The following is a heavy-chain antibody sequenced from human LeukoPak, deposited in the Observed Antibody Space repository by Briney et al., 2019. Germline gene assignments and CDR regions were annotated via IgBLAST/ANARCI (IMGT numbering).Heavy chain of an antibody. J-gene: IGHJ4*02. CDR3: ARDRGTKPPGTPFDY. V-gene: IGHV1-69*05. Sequence: ASVKVSCKASGGTFSSYAISWVRQAPGQGLEWMGRIIPIFGTANYAQKFQGRVTITTDESTSTAYMELSSLRSEDTAVYYCARDRGTKPPGTPFDYWGQGTLVTVSS. D-gene: IGHD1-7*01. CDR2: IIPIFGTA. CDR1: GGTFSSYA.